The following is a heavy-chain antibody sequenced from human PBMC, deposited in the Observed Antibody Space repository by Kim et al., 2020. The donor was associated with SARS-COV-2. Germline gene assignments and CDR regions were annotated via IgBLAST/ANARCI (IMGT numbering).Heavy chain of an antibody. CDR3: AKGERITMIVVVTLFDY. D-gene: IGHD3-22*01. V-gene: IGHV3-23*01. CDR1: GFTFSSYA. J-gene: IGHJ4*02. Sequence: GGSLRLSCAASGFTFSSYAMSWVRQAPGKGLEWVSAISGSGGSTYYADSVKGRFTISRDNSKKTLYLQMNSLRAEDTAVYYCAKGERITMIVVVTLFDYWGQGTLVTVSS. CDR2: ISGSGGST.